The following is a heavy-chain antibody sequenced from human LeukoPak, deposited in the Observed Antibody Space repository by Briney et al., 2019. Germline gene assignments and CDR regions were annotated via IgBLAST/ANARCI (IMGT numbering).Heavy chain of an antibody. J-gene: IGHJ4*02. Sequence: GSLRLSCAGSGFTLSTYAMDRVRQAPGKGLEYVSAISTNGDSTYYADSVKGRFTISRDNSKNTLFLQMGSLRADDMAVYYCARDPGRRHLDYWGQGTLVTVSS. CDR2: ISTNGDST. V-gene: IGHV3-64*02. CDR1: GFTLSTYA. CDR3: ARDPGRRHLDY.